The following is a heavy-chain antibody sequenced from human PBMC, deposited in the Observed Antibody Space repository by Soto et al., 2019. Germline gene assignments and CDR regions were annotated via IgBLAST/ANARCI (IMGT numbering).Heavy chain of an antibody. J-gene: IGHJ4*02. Sequence: QLQLQESGPGLVKPSETLSLTCTVSGGSISSSSYYWGWIRQPPGKGLEWIGSIYYSGSTYYNPSLKSRVTISVDTSKNQFSLTLSSVTAADTAVYYCASTSSSWPYYFDYWGQGTLVTVSS. V-gene: IGHV4-39*01. CDR2: IYYSGST. CDR1: GGSISSSSYY. CDR3: ASTSSSWPYYFDY. D-gene: IGHD6-13*01.